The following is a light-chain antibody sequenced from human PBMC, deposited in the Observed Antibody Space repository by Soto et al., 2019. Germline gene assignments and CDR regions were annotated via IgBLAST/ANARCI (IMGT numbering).Light chain of an antibody. J-gene: IGLJ3*02. Sequence: QSVLTQPPSASGTPGQRVTISCSGTSSNIGSNPVNWYQQLPGAAPKLLIYTNDQRPSGVPDRFSGSKSGTSASLAINGLQSDDEADYYCATWDDSLNGWVFGGGTKLTVL. CDR1: SSNIGSNP. CDR3: ATWDDSLNGWV. CDR2: TND. V-gene: IGLV1-44*01.